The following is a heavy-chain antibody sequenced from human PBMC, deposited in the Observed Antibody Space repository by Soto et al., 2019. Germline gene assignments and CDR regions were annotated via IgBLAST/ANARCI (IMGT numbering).Heavy chain of an antibody. V-gene: IGHV4-31*03. CDR3: ARGGLGYCSGGSCYSAELSRYYYGMDG. Sequence: SETLSLTCSVSGGSISSGGYYWSWIRQHPGKGLEWIGYIYYSGSTYYNPSLKSRVTISVDTSKNQFSLKLSSVTAADTAVYYCARGGLGYCSGGSCYSAELSRYYYGMDGWGQGTTVTVSS. CDR1: GGSISSGGYY. J-gene: IGHJ6*02. D-gene: IGHD2-15*01. CDR2: IYYSGST.